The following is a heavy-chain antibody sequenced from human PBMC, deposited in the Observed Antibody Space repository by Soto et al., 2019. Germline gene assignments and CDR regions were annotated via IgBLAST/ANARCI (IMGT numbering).Heavy chain of an antibody. D-gene: IGHD3-16*01. J-gene: IGHJ6*02. CDR2: ISAYNGDT. CDR3: ARVVYGDYYYDGMDV. V-gene: IGHV1-18*01. Sequence: QVQLVQSADEVKKPGASVKVSCKASGYTFTNYGISWVRQAPGQGLEWMGWISAYNGDTNYVQNLQGRVTMTTDTSTSTAYMELRSLRSDATAVYYCARVVYGDYYYDGMDVWGQGTTVIVSS. CDR1: GYTFTNYG.